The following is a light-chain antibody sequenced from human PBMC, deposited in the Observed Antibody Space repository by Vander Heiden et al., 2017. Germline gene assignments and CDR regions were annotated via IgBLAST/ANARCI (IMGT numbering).Light chain of an antibody. V-gene: IGKV1-39*01. CDR2: AAS. CDR1: QSISSY. J-gene: IGKJ1*01. Sequence: DIQMTQSPSSLSASVGDRVTITCRASQSISSYLNWYQQKPGKAPKLLIYAASSLQSGVPSRFSGSGSGTDFSLTISRLQPEDFATYFCQQRDRTLRTFGQRTKVEIK. CDR3: QQRDRTLRT.